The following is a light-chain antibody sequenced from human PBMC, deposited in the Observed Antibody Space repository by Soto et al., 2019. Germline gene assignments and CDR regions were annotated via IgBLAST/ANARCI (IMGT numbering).Light chain of an antibody. CDR2: AAS. J-gene: IGKJ1*01. CDR3: LQHSTYPLT. V-gene: IGKV1-17*01. CDR1: QGIRND. Sequence: DIQMTQFPSSLSASVGDRVTITCRASQGIRNDLAWYQQKPGKAPKRLIYAASSLQSGVPSRFSGSGSGTEFPPAISSLQPEDFANFYCLQHSTYPLTFGQGTKVEIK.